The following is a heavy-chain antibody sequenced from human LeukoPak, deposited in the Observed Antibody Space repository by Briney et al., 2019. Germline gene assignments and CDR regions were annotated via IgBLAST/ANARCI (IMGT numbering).Heavy chain of an antibody. Sequence: GGSLRLSCAASGFTFSRYAMSWVRQAPGKGLEWVSRINRDGSSTSYADSVKGRFTISRDNAKNTLYLQMNSLRAEDTAVYYCARDRETYYDILTGYYTLGDAFDIWGQGTMVTVSS. J-gene: IGHJ3*02. CDR2: INRDGSST. CDR1: GFTFSRYA. D-gene: IGHD3-9*01. V-gene: IGHV3-74*01. CDR3: ARDRETYYDILTGYYTLGDAFDI.